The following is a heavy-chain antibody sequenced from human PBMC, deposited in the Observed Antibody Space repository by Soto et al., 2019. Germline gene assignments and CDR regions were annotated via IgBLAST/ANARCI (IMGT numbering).Heavy chain of an antibody. D-gene: IGHD5-12*01. J-gene: IGHJ4*02. CDR1: GGSLSGYY. V-gene: IGHV4-34*01. Sequence: QVQLQQWGAGLLKPSETLSLNCAVTGGSLSGYYWSWIRHPPGKGLEWIGEVKDGGHTNYSPSLRGRVTISSDTSNNQFSLRLNSVIAADTGVYYCARGQEGVVATHWDQGSLVTVSS. CDR3: ARGQEGVVATH. CDR2: VKDGGHT.